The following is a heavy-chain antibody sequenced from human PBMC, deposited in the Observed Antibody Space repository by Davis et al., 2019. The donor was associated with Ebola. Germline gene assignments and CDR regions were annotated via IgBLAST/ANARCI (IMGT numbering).Heavy chain of an antibody. CDR2: ISSSSSTI. CDR3: ARGGKLPVGYYYYGMDV. D-gene: IGHD2-15*01. V-gene: IGHV3-48*02. Sequence: PGGSLRPSCAASGFTFSSYSMNWVRQAPGKGLGWVSYISSSSSTIYYADAVKGRFIISRDNAKNSLYLQMNSLRDEDTAVYFCARGGKLPVGYYYYGMDVWGQGTTVTVSS. CDR1: GFTFSSYS. J-gene: IGHJ6*02.